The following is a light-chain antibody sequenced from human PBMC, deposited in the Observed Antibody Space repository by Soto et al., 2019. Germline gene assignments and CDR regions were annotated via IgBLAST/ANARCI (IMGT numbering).Light chain of an antibody. CDR3: QTYDGGLSISL. Sequence: QSVLTQPPSVSGAPGQTVTISCAGSNSNIGGGSGVHWYQQSLGAPPRLVIYDNGNRPSGVPDRFSGSKSGSSASLTITGLQAEDEADYYCQTYDGGLSISLFGGGTKLTVL. V-gene: IGLV1-40*01. J-gene: IGLJ2*01. CDR2: DNG. CDR1: NSNIGGGSG.